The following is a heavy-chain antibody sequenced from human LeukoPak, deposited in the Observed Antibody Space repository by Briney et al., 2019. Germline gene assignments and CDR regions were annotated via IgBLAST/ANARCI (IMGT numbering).Heavy chain of an antibody. CDR3: ARVYYDFWSGYHDY. V-gene: IGHV4-59*01. Sequence: SETLSLTCTVSGGSISSYYWSWLRQPPGKGLEWIGYIYYSGSTNYNPSLKSRVTISVDTSKNQFSLKLSSVTAADTAVYYCARVYYDFWSGYHDYWGQGTLVTVSS. CDR1: GGSISSYY. CDR2: IYYSGST. D-gene: IGHD3-3*01. J-gene: IGHJ4*02.